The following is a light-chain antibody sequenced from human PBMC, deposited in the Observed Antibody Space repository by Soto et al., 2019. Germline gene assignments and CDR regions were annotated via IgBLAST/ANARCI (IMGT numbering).Light chain of an antibody. Sequence: DIQMTQSPSSLSASVGDRVTITCRASQDISNYLAWYQQQTGKAPKLLIYAASTLQSGVPSRFSGSGSGTDFTLTISSLQPEDVATYYCQSHSSVPPATFGPGTKVNL. J-gene: IGKJ3*01. CDR2: AAS. V-gene: IGKV1-27*01. CDR1: QDISNY. CDR3: QSHSSVPPAT.